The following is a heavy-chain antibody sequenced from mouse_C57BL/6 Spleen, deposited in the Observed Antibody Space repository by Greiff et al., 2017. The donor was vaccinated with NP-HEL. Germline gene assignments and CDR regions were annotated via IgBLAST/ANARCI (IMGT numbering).Heavy chain of an antibody. J-gene: IGHJ2*01. Sequence: QVQLQQSGAELAKPGASVKLSCKASGYTFTSYWMHWVKQRPGQGLEWIGYLNPSSGYTKYNQKFKDKATLTADKSSSTAYMQLSSLTYEDSAVYYGATNYYGSSGFDYWGQGTTLTVSS. CDR3: ATNYYGSSGFDY. D-gene: IGHD1-1*01. V-gene: IGHV1-7*01. CDR2: LNPSSGYT. CDR1: GYTFTSYW.